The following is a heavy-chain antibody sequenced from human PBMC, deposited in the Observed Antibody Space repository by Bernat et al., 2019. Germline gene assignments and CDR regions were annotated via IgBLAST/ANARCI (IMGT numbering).Heavy chain of an antibody. J-gene: IGHJ5*02. CDR2: ISSSSSHI. V-gene: IGHV3-21*06. CDR3: ARDWATGTDWFDP. Sequence: EVQLVESGGGLVRPGGSLRLSCAASGFTFSTYTMNWVRQAPGKGLEWVSSISSSSSHIYYVDSVKGRFIVSRDNAKNSLFLQMNSLRVEDTAVYYCARDWATGTDWFDPWGQGTLVTVSS. D-gene: IGHD1-1*01. CDR1: GFTFSTYT.